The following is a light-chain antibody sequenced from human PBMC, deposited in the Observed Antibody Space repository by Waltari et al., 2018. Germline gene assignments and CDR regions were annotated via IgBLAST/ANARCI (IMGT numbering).Light chain of an antibody. CDR1: QSVLYSSNNKNY. Sequence: DIVMTQSPDSLAVSLGERATINCKSSQSVLYSSNNKNYLAWYQQKPGQPPKLLIYWASTRVSGVPDRFSGSGSGTDFTLTISSLQAEDVAVYYCQQYYSIPITLGPGTKVDIK. J-gene: IGKJ3*01. V-gene: IGKV4-1*01. CDR2: WAS. CDR3: QQYYSIPIT.